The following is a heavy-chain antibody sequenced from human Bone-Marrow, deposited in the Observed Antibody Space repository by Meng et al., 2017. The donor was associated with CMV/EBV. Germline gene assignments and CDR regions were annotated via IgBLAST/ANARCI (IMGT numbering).Heavy chain of an antibody. V-gene: IGHV3-7*01. Sequence: LSLTCAASGFTFSSYWMSWVRQAPGKGLEWVANIKQDGSEKYYVDSVKGRFTISRDNAKNSLYLQMNSLRAEDTAVYYCAREAYPRFWSGYYGYYGMDVWGQGTTVTVSS. D-gene: IGHD3-3*01. CDR3: AREAYPRFWSGYYGYYGMDV. CDR2: IKQDGSEK. J-gene: IGHJ6*02. CDR1: GFTFSSYW.